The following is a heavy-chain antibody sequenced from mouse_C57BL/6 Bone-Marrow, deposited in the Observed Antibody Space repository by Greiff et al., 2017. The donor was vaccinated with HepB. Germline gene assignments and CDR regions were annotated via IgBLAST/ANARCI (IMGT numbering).Heavy chain of an antibody. CDR1: GYSITSGYY. D-gene: IGHD1-1*01. J-gene: IGHJ3*01. CDR2: ISYDGSN. CDR3: ASLYYYGSSSWFAY. Sequence: VQLKQSGPGLVKPSQSLSLTCSVTGYSITSGYYWNWIRQFPGNKLEWMGYISYDGSNNYNPSLKNRISITRDTSKNQFFLKLNSVTTEDTATYYCASLYYYGSSSWFAYWGQGTLVTVSA. V-gene: IGHV3-6*01.